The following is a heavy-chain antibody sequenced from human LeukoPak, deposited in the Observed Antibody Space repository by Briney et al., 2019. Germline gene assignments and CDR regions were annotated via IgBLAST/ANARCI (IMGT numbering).Heavy chain of an antibody. CDR3: AKDSAFYYIDV. CDR1: GFTFNNYG. J-gene: IGHJ6*03. V-gene: IGHV3-30*02. CDR2: IRYNGNNQ. D-gene: IGHD3-10*01. Sequence: GGSLRLSCAASGFTFNNYGMHWVRQAPGKGLEWVAFIRYNGNNQYYADSVKGRSTISRDNSKNTLYLQMNSLKGDDTAVYYCAKDSAFYYIDVWGKGTTVIISS.